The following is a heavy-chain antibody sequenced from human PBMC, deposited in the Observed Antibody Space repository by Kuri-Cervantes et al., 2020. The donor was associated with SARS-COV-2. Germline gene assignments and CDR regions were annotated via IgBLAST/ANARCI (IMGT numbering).Heavy chain of an antibody. CDR1: GFTFSSYS. CDR3: AKSPRAIVVVPAAIS. J-gene: IGHJ5*02. V-gene: IGHV3-21*01. CDR2: ISSSSSYI. Sequence: GESLKISCAASGFTFSSYSMNWVRQAPGKGLEWVSSISSSSSYIYYADSVKGRFTISRDNAKNSLYLQMNSLRAEDTAVYYCAKSPRAIVVVPAAISWGQGTLVTVSS. D-gene: IGHD2-2*02.